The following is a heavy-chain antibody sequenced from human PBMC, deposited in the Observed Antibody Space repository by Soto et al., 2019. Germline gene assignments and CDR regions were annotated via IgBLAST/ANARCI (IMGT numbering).Heavy chain of an antibody. CDR3: AGRVGATNYGMDV. J-gene: IGHJ6*02. CDR1: EFTVSSNY. V-gene: IGHV3-53*01. CDR2: IYSGGST. Sequence: GGLLRLSCAASEFTVSSNYMNWVRQAPGKGLECVSTIYSGGSTYYADSVKGRFTISRDNSKNTLYLQMNNLRAEDTAVYYCAGRVGATNYGMDVWGQGLTVTVSS. D-gene: IGHD1-26*01.